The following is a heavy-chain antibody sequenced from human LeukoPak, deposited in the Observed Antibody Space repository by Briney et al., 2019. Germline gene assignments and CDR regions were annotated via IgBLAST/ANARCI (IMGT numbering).Heavy chain of an antibody. D-gene: IGHD1-26*01. CDR3: AREFRGSHDDAFDI. V-gene: IGHV3-30*04. J-gene: IGHJ3*02. CDR1: GFTFSSYA. Sequence: GGSLRLSCAASGFTFSSYAMHWVRQAPGKGLDWVAVISYDGSNKYYADSVKGRFTISRDNSKNTLYLQMNSLRAEDTAVYYCAREFRGSHDDAFDIWGQGTVVTVSS. CDR2: ISYDGSNK.